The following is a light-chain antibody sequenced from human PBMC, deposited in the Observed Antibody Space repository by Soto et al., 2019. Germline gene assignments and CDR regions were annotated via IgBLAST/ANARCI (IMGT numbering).Light chain of an antibody. CDR3: QQSYSTPYT. CDR1: QSVSSF. Sequence: DIQMTQSPSSLSASVGDGVTITCRASQSVSSFLNWYQQKPGKAPKFLIYVASSLQSGVPSRFSGSGSGTDFTLTISSLQPEDFATYYCQQSYSTPYTFGQGTKLEIK. J-gene: IGKJ2*01. V-gene: IGKV1-39*01. CDR2: VAS.